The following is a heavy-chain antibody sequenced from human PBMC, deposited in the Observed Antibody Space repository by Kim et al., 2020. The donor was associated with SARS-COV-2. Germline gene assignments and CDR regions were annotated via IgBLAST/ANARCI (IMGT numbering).Heavy chain of an antibody. J-gene: IGHJ4*02. CDR3: SRKYSSGWYFDY. V-gene: IGHV3-30*02. Sequence: YADSVRGRFTISRDNSKNTLYLQMNTLRAEDTAVYFCSRKYSSGWYFDYWGQGTLVTVSS. D-gene: IGHD6-19*01.